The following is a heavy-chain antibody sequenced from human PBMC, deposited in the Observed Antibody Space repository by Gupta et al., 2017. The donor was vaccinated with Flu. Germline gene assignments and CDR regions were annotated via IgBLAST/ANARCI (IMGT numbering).Heavy chain of an antibody. V-gene: IGHV3-53*04. D-gene: IGHD4-17*01. J-gene: IGHJ6*02. CDR1: DFVVGWHY. CDR3: APTVTKYYYYTMDV. CDR2: IYSGGTT. Sequence: EVQLVQSGGGLVLPGGSLRLPCAATDFVVGWHYLTRVRRAPGKGLEWVSAIYSGGTTHYSNSVRGRFTIFRNNSKNTLDLQMDSLRAEDTAVYYCAPTVTKYYYYTMDVWGQGTTVTVSS.